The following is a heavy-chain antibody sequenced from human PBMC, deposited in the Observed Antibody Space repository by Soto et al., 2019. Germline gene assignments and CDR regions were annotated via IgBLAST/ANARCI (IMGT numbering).Heavy chain of an antibody. V-gene: IGHV3-15*01. CDR1: GFTFSNAW. CDR2: IRSKTDGGTT. CDR3: TSRVVTPYYYYLDV. J-gene: IGHJ6*03. Sequence: EVQLVESGGGLVKPGGSLRLSCAASGFTFSNAWMSWVRQAPGKGLEWVGRIRSKTDGGTTDYAAPVKGRFTISRDDSKNTLYLQMNSLQTEDTAVYYCTSRVVTPYYYYLDVCGKGTTVTVSS. D-gene: IGHD3-3*01.